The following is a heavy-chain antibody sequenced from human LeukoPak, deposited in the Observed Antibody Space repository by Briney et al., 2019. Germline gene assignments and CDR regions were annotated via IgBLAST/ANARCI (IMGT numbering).Heavy chain of an antibody. CDR3: AKIPGVRYYYYGMDV. Sequence: GGSLRLSCAASGFTFSSYAMSWVRQAPGKGLEWVSAISGSGGSTYYADSVKGRFTISRDNSKNTLYLQMNSLRAEGTAVYYCAKIPGVRYYYYGMDVWGQGTTVTVSS. J-gene: IGHJ6*02. V-gene: IGHV3-23*01. CDR2: ISGSGGST. CDR1: GFTFSSYA. D-gene: IGHD2-21*01.